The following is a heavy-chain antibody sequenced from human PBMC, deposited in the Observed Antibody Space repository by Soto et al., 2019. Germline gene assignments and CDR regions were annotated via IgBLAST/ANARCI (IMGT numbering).Heavy chain of an antibody. V-gene: IGHV3-33*01. CDR1: GFTFSSYG. Sequence: QVQLVESGGGVVKPGRSLRLSCAASGFTFSSYGMHWVRQAPGKGLEWVAVIWYDGSNKYYADSVKGRFTISRDNSKNTPYLQMNTLRAEDTAVYYCAREGVIVVEWGYYFDYWGQGTLVTVSS. CDR2: IWYDGSNK. CDR3: AREGVIVVEWGYYFDY. D-gene: IGHD3-22*01. J-gene: IGHJ4*02.